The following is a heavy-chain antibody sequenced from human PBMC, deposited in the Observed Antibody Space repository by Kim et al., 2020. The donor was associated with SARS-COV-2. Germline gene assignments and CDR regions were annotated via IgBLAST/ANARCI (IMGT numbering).Heavy chain of an antibody. V-gene: IGHV3-30*03. D-gene: IGHD3-3*01. CDR3: RSGYYIN. J-gene: IGHJ4*02. Sequence: GGSLRLSCAASGFTFSSYGMHWVRQAPGKGLEWVAVISYDGSNKYYADSVKGRFTISRDNSKNTLYLQMNSLRAEDTAVYYCRSGYYINWGQGTLVTVSS. CDR1: GFTFSSYG. CDR2: ISYDGSNK.